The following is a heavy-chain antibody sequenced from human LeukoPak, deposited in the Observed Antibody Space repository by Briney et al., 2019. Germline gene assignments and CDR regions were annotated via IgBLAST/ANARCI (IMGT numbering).Heavy chain of an antibody. Sequence: SKTLSLTCTVSGDSISSYFWSWIRQPPGKGLEWIGSIHYTGRTNYTPSLKSRVTISVDTTTNQFSLKLSSVTAADTAVYYCARRVIESAVISERNWFDPWGQGTLVTVSS. CDR3: ARRVIESAVISERNWFDP. CDR1: GDSISSYF. V-gene: IGHV4-59*08. CDR2: IHYTGRT. D-gene: IGHD3-3*02. J-gene: IGHJ5*02.